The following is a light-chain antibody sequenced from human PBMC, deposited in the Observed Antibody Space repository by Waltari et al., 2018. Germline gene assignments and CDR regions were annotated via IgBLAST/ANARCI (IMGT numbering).Light chain of an antibody. CDR2: VNSDGSH. V-gene: IGLV4-69*01. CDR3: QTGGHGTWV. CDR1: RGHSSIV. J-gene: IGLJ3*02. Sequence: LVLTQSPSASASLGASVQLTCSLRRGHSSIVIGWLPQQPGKGPRYLMKVNSDGSHRKGDDIPDRFSASNSGTEYYLTISSLQSEDEADYYCQTGGHGTWVFGGGTKLTVL.